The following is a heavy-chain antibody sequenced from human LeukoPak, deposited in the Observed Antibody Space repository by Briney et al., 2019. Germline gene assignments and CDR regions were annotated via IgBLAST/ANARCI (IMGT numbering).Heavy chain of an antibody. CDR2: ISAYNGNT. V-gene: IGHV1-18*01. J-gene: IGHJ4*02. D-gene: IGHD6-13*01. Sequence: ASVKVSCKASGYTFTSYGISWVRQAPGQGLEWMGWISAYNGNTNYAQKLQGRVTMTTDTSTSTAYMELRSLRSDDTAVYYCARHLIVSSSWYWDYWGQGTLVTVSS. CDR3: ARHLIVSSSWYWDY. CDR1: GYTFTSYG.